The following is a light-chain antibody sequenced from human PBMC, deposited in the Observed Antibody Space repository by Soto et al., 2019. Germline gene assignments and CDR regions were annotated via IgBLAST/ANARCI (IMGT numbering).Light chain of an antibody. CDR3: GTWDSSLTIGVI. J-gene: IGLJ2*01. CDR2: SND. CDR1: SSNIGSNT. Sequence: QSVLTQPPSASGTPGQRVTISCSGSSSNIGSNTVNWYQQLPGKAPKLLIYSNDQRPSGVPDRYSGSKSGTSASLAVSGLQTGDEADYYCGTWDSSLTIGVIFGGGTKLTVL. V-gene: IGLV1-44*01.